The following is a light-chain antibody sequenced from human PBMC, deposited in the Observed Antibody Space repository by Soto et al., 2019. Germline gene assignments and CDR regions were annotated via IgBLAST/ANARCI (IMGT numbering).Light chain of an antibody. CDR3: QLPYT. V-gene: IGKV3-20*01. CDR2: GSS. J-gene: IGKJ2*01. Sequence: EIVLTQSPGTLSLSPGERATLSCRASQTVTNNYFAWYQQKPGQAPRLLIFGSSDRATGIPDRFSGSGSGTDFTLTISRLEPEDFAVYYCQLPYTFGQGTKLEIK. CDR1: QTVTNNY.